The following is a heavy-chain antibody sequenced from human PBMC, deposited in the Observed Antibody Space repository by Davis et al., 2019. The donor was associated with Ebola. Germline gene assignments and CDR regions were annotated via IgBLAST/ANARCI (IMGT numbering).Heavy chain of an antibody. D-gene: IGHD2-15*01. CDR3: ARGVGGAFDI. Sequence: GGSLRLSCTASGFNVSSNYMSWIRQAPGKGLEWVSYISSSSSSKFYPDSVKGRFTISRDNAKKSLYLQMNSLRDEDTAVYFCARGVGGAFDIWGQGTMVTVSS. CDR1: GFNVSSNY. CDR2: ISSSSSSK. V-gene: IGHV3-48*02. J-gene: IGHJ3*02.